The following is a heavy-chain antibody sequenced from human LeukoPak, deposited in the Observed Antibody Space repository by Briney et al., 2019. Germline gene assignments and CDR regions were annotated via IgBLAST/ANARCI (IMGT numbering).Heavy chain of an antibody. CDR1: GFTFDDYA. D-gene: IGHD2-21*01. J-gene: IGHJ4*02. CDR3: ARAGLFHGY. V-gene: IGHV3-43D*03. CDR2: ISWDGGII. Sequence: GGSLRLSCAASGFTFDDYAMHWVRQAPGKGLEWVSLISWDGGIIYYADSVKGRFTISRDNSKNSLYLQMNSLRAEDTAVYYCARAGLFHGYWGQGTLVTVSS.